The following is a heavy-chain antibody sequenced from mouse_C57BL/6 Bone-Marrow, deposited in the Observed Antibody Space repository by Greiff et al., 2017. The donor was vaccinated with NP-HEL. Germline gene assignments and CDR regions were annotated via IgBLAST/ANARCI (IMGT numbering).Heavy chain of an antibody. V-gene: IGHV1-75*01. CDR1: GYTFTDYY. D-gene: IGHD2-3*01. J-gene: IGHJ4*01. CDR3: ARWKDGLYYYAMDY. CDR2: IFPGSGST. Sequence: VKLMESGPELVKPGASVKISCKASGYTFTDYYINWVKQRPGQGLEWIGWIFPGSGSTYYNEKFKGKATLTVDKSSSTAYMLLSSLTSEDSAVYFCARWKDGLYYYAMDYWGQGTSVTVSS.